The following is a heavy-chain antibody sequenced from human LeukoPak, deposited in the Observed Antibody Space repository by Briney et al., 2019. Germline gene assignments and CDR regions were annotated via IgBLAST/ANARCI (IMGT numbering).Heavy chain of an antibody. CDR2: ISGSGSST. CDR1: GFTFSSYD. Sequence: PGGSLRLSCAASGFTFSSYDMRWVRQAPGKGLEWVSAISGSGSSTNYADSVKGRFTISRDNSKNTLYLQMNSLRAEDTAVYYCAKGLRPYSSGWLYWGQGILVTVSS. D-gene: IGHD6-19*01. CDR3: AKGLRPYSSGWLY. J-gene: IGHJ4*02. V-gene: IGHV3-23*01.